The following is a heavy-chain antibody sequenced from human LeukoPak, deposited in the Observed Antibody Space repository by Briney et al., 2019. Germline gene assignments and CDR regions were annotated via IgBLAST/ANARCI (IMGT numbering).Heavy chain of an antibody. D-gene: IGHD1-14*01. Sequence: PGGSLRLSCAASGFTFRSFWMNWARQAPGKGLEWVANINQDGSEKYYVDSVKGRFTISRDNAKNSLYLQMNSLRAEDTAVYYCARDHTEPGVIFDYWGQGTLVTVSS. J-gene: IGHJ4*02. CDR3: ARDHTEPGVIFDY. V-gene: IGHV3-7*05. CDR1: GFTFRSFW. CDR2: INQDGSEK.